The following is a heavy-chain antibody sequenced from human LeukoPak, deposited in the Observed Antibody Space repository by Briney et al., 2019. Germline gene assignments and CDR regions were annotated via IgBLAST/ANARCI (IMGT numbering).Heavy chain of an antibody. Sequence: GGSLRLSCSASGFIFNNYWTHWVRQAPGKGLVWISRVSPDGRSTNYADSMKGRFTISRDNAKNTLYLQMNSLSAEDTAIYYCAKVDGTGNSVFDYWGQGTLVPVSS. J-gene: IGHJ4*02. D-gene: IGHD2-8*02. CDR3: AKVDGTGNSVFDY. CDR2: VSPDGRST. V-gene: IGHV3-74*01. CDR1: GFIFNNYW.